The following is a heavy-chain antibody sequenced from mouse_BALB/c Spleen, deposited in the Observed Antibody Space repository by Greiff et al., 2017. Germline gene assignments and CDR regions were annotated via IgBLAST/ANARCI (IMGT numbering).Heavy chain of an antibody. Sequence: EVQGVESGGDLVKPGGSLKLSCAASGFTFSSYGMSWVRQTPDKRLEWVATISSGGSYTYYPDSVKGRFTISRDNAKNTLYLQMSSLKSEDTAMYYCARDGYDGAMDYWGQGTSVTVSS. V-gene: IGHV5-6*01. D-gene: IGHD2-2*01. J-gene: IGHJ4*01. CDR1: GFTFSSYG. CDR3: ARDGYDGAMDY. CDR2: ISSGGSYT.